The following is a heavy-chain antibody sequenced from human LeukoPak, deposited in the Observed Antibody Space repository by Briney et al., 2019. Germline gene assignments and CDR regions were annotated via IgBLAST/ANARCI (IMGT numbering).Heavy chain of an antibody. V-gene: IGHV3-7*03. CDR3: ARALRHHYSSGWFYFDY. D-gene: IGHD6-19*01. CDR2: IKQDGSEK. CDR1: GFTFSSYW. J-gene: IGHJ4*02. Sequence: GGSLRLSCTASGFTFSSYWMSWVRQAPGKGLEWVANIKQDGSEKYYVDSVKGRFTIFRDNAKISVYLQMNSLRAEDTAVYYCARALRHHYSSGWFYFDYWGQGTLVTVSS.